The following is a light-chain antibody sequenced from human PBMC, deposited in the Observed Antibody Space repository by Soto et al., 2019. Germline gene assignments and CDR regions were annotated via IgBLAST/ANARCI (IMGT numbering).Light chain of an antibody. CDR3: SSYTSSSTLV. CDR1: SSDVGGYNY. J-gene: IGLJ2*01. Sequence: QSALTQPPSASGSPGQSVTISCTGTSSDVGGYNYVSWYQHHPCKAPKLIIYEVYKRPSGVPDRFSGSKSGNTAALTVSGLQAEDEADYYCSSYTSSSTLVFGGGTKLTVL. CDR2: EVY. V-gene: IGLV2-8*01.